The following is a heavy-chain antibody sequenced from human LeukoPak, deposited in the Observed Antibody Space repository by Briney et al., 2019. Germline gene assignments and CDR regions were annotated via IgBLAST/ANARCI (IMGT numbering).Heavy chain of an antibody. J-gene: IGHJ3*02. CDR2: IYTSGST. CDR3: ARQYYDILTGYDRGDAFDI. D-gene: IGHD3-9*01. V-gene: IGHV4-4*07. CDR1: GGSISSYY. Sequence: SETLSLTCTVSGGSISSYYWSWIRQPAGKGLEWIGRIYTSGSTNYNPSLKSRVTMSVDTSKNQFSLKPSSVTAADTAVYYCARQYYDILTGYDRGDAFDIWGQGTMVTVSS.